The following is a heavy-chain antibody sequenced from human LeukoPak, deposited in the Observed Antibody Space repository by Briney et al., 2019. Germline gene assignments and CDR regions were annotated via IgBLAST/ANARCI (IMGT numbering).Heavy chain of an antibody. CDR3: ARDRGELGDEGWFDP. CDR2: INPNSGGT. CDR1: GYTFTGYY. V-gene: IGHV1-2*06. Sequence: GASVKVSXKASGYTFTGYYMHWVRQAPGQGLEWMGRINPNSGGTNYAQKFQGRVTMTRDTAISTAYMELSRLRSDDTAVYYCARDRGELGDEGWFDPWGRGTLVAVSS. J-gene: IGHJ5*02. D-gene: IGHD7-27*01.